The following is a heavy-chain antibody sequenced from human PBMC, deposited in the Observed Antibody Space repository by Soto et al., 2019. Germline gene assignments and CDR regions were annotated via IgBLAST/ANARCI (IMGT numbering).Heavy chain of an antibody. J-gene: IGHJ3*02. Sequence: PGGSLRLSCAASGFTFSIYSMNWFRQAPGKGLEWVSSISSSSSYIYYADSVKGRFTISRDNAKNSLYLQMNSLRAEDTAVYYCARDNGDPDAFDIWGQGTMVTVS. CDR2: ISSSSSYI. CDR1: GFTFSIYS. V-gene: IGHV3-21*01. D-gene: IGHD4-17*01. CDR3: ARDNGDPDAFDI.